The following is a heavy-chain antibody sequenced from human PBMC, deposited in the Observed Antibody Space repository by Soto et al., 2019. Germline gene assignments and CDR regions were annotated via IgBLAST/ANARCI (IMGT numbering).Heavy chain of an antibody. CDR2: ISAYNGNT. J-gene: IGHJ3*02. V-gene: IGHV1-18*01. CDR1: GYTFTSYG. D-gene: IGHD3-10*01. CDR3: AGVVLLWFGELFKRGAFDI. Sequence: ASVKVSCKASGYTFTSYGISWVRQAPGQGLEWMGWISAYNGNTNYAQKLQGRVTMTTDTSTSTAYMELRSLRSDDTAVYYCAGVVLLWFGELFKRGAFDIWGQGTMVTVSS.